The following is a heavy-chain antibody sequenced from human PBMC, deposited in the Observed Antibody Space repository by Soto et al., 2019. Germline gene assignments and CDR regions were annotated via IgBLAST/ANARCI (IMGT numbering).Heavy chain of an antibody. Sequence: VASVKVSCKVSGYTFTDLAMQWVRQAPGKGLEWIGGFDVDNGETNYAQKFQGRVTMTEDTSTNTAYMELSSLRSEDTAVYYCATERRSAPHYYFEDLGQGALVNGSS. V-gene: IGHV1-24*01. J-gene: IGHJ4*01. CDR2: FDVDNGET. CDR3: ATERRSAPHYYFED. D-gene: IGHD6-6*01. CDR1: GYTFTDLA.